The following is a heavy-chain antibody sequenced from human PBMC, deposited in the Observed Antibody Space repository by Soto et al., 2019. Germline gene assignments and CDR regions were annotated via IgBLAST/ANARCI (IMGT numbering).Heavy chain of an antibody. Sequence: XETRSLPCTVAGRSISDFCWSWIRQPPGKGLEWIGYIYYSGSTNYNPSLKSRVTISVDTSKNQFSLNLRSMSPADTAVYYCARVGGLAARTFDYRGQGTLVTSPQ. CDR1: GRSISDFC. J-gene: IGHJ4*02. CDR3: ARVGGLAARTFDY. CDR2: IYYSGST. D-gene: IGHD6-6*01. V-gene: IGHV4-59*01.